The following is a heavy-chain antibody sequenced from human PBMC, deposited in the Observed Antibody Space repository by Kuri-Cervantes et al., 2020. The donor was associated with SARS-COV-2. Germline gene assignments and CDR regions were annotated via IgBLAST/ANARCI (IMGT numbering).Heavy chain of an antibody. J-gene: IGHJ4*02. V-gene: IGHV4-39*07. CDR3: AREGVAAAGPFDY. CDR2: IYHSGST. D-gene: IGHD6-13*01. CDR1: GGSISSSSYY. Sequence: ESLKISCTVSGGSISSSSYYWGWIWQPPGKGLEWIGSIYHSGSTYYNPSLKSRVTISVDTSKNQFSLKLSSVTAADTAVYYCAREGVAAAGPFDYWGQGTLVTVSS.